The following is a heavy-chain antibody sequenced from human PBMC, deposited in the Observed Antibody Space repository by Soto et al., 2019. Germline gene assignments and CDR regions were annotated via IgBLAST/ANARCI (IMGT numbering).Heavy chain of an antibody. V-gene: IGHV4-31*03. J-gene: IGHJ5*02. CDR2: IYYSGST. Sequence: SETLSLTCTVSGGSISSGGYYWSWIRQHPGKGLEWIGYIYYSGSTYYNTSLKSRVTISVDTSKNQFSMKLSSVTAADTAVYYCAREVHRVVVVAASYNWFDPWGQGTLVTVSS. D-gene: IGHD2-15*01. CDR1: GGSISSGGYY. CDR3: AREVHRVVVVAASYNWFDP.